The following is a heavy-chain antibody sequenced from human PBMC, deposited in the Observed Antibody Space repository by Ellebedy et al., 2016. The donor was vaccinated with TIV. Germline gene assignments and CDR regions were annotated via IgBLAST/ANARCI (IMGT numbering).Heavy chain of an antibody. CDR3: ARRGGLGYCSGGSCYDIGWFDP. V-gene: IGHV4-59*01. D-gene: IGHD2-15*01. CDR2: IYYSGST. Sequence: SETLSLTCTVSGDSISSYYWSWIREPPGKGLEWIGYIYYSGSTNYNPSLKSRVTISVDTSKNQFSLKLSSVTAADTAVYYCARRGGLGYCSGGSCYDIGWFDPWGQGTLVTVSS. CDR1: GDSISSYY. J-gene: IGHJ5*02.